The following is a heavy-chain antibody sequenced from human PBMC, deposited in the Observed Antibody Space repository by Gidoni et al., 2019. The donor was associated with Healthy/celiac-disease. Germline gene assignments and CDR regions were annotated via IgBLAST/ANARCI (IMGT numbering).Heavy chain of an antibody. CDR2: INSDGSST. CDR1: GFTFSSYW. V-gene: IGHV3-74*01. J-gene: IGHJ4*02. Sequence: EVQLVESGGGLVQPGGSLRVSCAASGFTFSSYWMHWVRQAPGKGRVWVSGINSDGSSTSSADSVKGRFTISRDNAKNTLYLQMNSLRAEDTAVYYCASSGYSYGNQPLDYWGQGTLVTVSS. CDR3: ASSGYSYGNQPLDY. D-gene: IGHD5-18*01.